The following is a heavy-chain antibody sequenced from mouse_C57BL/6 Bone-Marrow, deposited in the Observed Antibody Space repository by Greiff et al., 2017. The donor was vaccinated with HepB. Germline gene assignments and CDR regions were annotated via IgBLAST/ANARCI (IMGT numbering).Heavy chain of an antibody. Sequence: AAEGVDFSRYWMSWVRRAPGKGLEWIGEINPDSSTINYAPSLKDKFIISRDNAKNTLYLQMSKVRSEDTALYYCASIYYDSLYFDYWGQGTTLTVSS. D-gene: IGHD2-4*01. CDR3: ASIYYDSLYFDY. CDR1: GVDFSRYW. V-gene: IGHV4-1*01. J-gene: IGHJ2*01. CDR2: INPDSSTI.